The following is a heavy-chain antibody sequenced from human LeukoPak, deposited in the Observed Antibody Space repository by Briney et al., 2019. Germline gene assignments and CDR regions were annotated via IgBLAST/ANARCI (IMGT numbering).Heavy chain of an antibody. CDR3: AREYCGGSSCYLQSHNWFDP. V-gene: IGHV7-4-1*02. CDR2: ISTNTGNP. Sequence: ASVKVSCKASGYTFSSYVINWVRQAPGQGPEWMGWISTNTGNPTYAQGFTGRFVFSLDTSVSTSYLQITSLKAEDTAVYYCAREYCGGSSCYLQSHNWFDPWGQGTLVTVSS. CDR1: GYTFSSYV. D-gene: IGHD2-15*01. J-gene: IGHJ5*02.